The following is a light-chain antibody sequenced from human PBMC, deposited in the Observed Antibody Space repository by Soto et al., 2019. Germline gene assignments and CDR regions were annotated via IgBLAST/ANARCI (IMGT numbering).Light chain of an antibody. J-gene: IGKJ1*01. V-gene: IGKV1-5*03. Sequence: IQMTQSPSTLSASVGDRVTITCRASQTIGSCLAWYQAKPGKAPNLLIYKASTLGSGVPSRFSGSGSGTEFTLTINRLQPDDFGTYYCQQYDTYWTFGPGTKVEIK. CDR2: KAS. CDR1: QTIGSC. CDR3: QQYDTYWT.